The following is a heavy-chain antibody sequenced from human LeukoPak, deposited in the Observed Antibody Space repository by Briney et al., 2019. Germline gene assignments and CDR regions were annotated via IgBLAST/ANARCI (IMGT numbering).Heavy chain of an antibody. J-gene: IGHJ4*02. V-gene: IGHV3-21*01. CDR3: ARAYGSGSYYFDY. Sequence: GGSLRLSCAASGFTFSSHSMNWVRQAPGKGLEWVSSISSSSSYIYYADSVKGRFTISRDNAKNSLYLQMNSLRAEDTAVYYCARAYGSGSYYFDYWGQGTLVTVSS. D-gene: IGHD3-10*01. CDR2: ISSSSSYI. CDR1: GFTFSSHS.